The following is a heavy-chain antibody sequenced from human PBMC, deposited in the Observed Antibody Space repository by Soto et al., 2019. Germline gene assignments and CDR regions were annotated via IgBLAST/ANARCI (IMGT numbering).Heavy chain of an antibody. CDR1: GGYFSGYY. CDR2: INHSGST. CDR3: ARQGSGFDRYFDS. V-gene: IGHV4-34*01. D-gene: IGHD5-12*01. Sequence: SETLSLTCAVYGGYFSGYYCSWIRQPPGKGLEYIGIINHSGSTYHNPSLKRRVTISLDTSKNHFSLELRFVTAADTAVYYCARQGSGFDRYFDSWGQGTLVTVSS. J-gene: IGHJ4*02.